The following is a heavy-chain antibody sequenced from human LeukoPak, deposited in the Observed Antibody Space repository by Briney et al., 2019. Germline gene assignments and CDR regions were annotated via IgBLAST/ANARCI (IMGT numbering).Heavy chain of an antibody. CDR1: GFTFSSYA. Sequence: PGGSLRLSCAASGFTFSSYAMSWVRQAPGKGLEWVSAISGSGGSTYYADSVKGRFTISRDNSKNTLYLQMNSLRAEDTAVYYCARETGDFWSGYARTMPIDYWGQGTLVTVSS. J-gene: IGHJ4*02. CDR3: ARETGDFWSGYARTMPIDY. V-gene: IGHV3-23*01. CDR2: ISGSGGST. D-gene: IGHD3-3*01.